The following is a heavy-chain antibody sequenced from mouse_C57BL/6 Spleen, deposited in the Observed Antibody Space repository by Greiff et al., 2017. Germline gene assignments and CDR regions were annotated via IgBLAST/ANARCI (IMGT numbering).Heavy chain of an antibody. V-gene: IGHV1-50*01. D-gene: IGHD1-1*01. CDR3: ARQYYGSEYFDY. CDR2: IDPSDSYT. CDR1: GYTFTSYW. Sequence: VQLQQSGAELVKPGASVKLSCKASGYTFTSYWMQWVKQRPGQGLEWIGEIDPSDSYTNYNQKFKGKATLTVDTSSSTAYMQLSSLTSEDSAVYYCARQYYGSEYFDYWGQGTTLTVSS. J-gene: IGHJ2*01.